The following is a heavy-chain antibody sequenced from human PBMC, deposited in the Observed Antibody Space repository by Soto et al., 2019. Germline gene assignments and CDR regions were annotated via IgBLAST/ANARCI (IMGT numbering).Heavy chain of an antibody. CDR1: GYTFTSYA. CDR2: INAGNGNT. CDR3: AIVGYYYESSDYFVADY. D-gene: IGHD3-22*01. V-gene: IGHV1-3*01. J-gene: IGHJ4*02. Sequence: ASVKVSCKASGYTFTSYAMHWVRQAPGQRLEWMGWINAGNGNTKYSQKFQGRVTITRDTSASTAYMELSSLRSEDTAVYYCAIVGYYYESSDYFVADYWGQGTLVNVSS.